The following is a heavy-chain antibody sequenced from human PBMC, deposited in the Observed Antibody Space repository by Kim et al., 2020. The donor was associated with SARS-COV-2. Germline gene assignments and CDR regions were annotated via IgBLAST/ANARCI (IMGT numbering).Heavy chain of an antibody. CDR3: VKGGGPTSYLY. CDR1: GFTFRYYS. J-gene: IGHJ4*02. V-gene: IGHV3-74*01. Sequence: GGSLRLSCSASGFTFRYYSMDWVRQAPGKALVCVSRISSDGGSSSYADSVKGRFTISRDNARNTLYLQMSSLRAEDTAVYYCVKGGGPTSYLYCCQGT. CDR2: ISSDGGSS. D-gene: IGHD1-26*01.